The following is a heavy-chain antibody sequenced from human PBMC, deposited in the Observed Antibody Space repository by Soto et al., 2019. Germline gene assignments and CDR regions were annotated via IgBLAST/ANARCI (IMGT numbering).Heavy chain of an antibody. V-gene: IGHV1-3*01. CDR2: INPGNGDT. Sequence: QVQLVQSGAEVKKPGAAVKVSCKASGYIFINYGINWVRQAPGQRLEWMGWINPGNGDTRYSQKFQGGVTIARDTSASTAYMELSNLRSEDTAVFYCARDGYYGSRSYNYWGQGTLVTVSS. J-gene: IGHJ4*02. CDR1: GYIFINYG. D-gene: IGHD3-10*01. CDR3: ARDGYYGSRSYNY.